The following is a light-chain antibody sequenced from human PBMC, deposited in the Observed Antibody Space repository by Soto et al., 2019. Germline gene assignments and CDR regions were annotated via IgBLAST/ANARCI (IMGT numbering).Light chain of an antibody. V-gene: IGKV3-20*01. Sequence: DIVLTQSPGTLSLSPGERATLSCRASQTVDSNFLAWYQQKPGQAPRLLIYAASTRATGIPDRFSGSGSGTDFTLTISRLEPEDFAVYYCQQYGSSGTFGQGTKVDIK. J-gene: IGKJ1*01. CDR2: AAS. CDR3: QQYGSSGT. CDR1: QTVDSNF.